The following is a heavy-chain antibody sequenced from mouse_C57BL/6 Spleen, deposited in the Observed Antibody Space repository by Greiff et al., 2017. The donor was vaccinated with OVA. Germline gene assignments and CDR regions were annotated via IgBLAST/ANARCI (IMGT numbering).Heavy chain of an antibody. CDR3: AREGMVTTGFDY. J-gene: IGHJ2*01. V-gene: IGHV14-2*01. CDR2: IDPEDGET. CDR1: GFNIKDYY. Sequence: EVKLMESGAELVKPGASVKLSCTASGFNIKDYYTHWVKQRTEQGLEWIGRIDPEDGETKYAPKFQGKATITADTSSNTAYLQLSSLTSEDTAVYYCAREGMVTTGFDYWGQGTTLTVSS. D-gene: IGHD2-2*01.